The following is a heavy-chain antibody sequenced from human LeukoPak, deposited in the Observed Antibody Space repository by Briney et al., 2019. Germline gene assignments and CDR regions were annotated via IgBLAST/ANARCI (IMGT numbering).Heavy chain of an antibody. CDR3: ARSLWSGYYTDDAFDI. D-gene: IGHD3-3*01. J-gene: IGHJ3*02. CDR2: IKQDGSEK. Sequence: GGSLRLSCAASGFIFSSYWMSWVRQAPGKGLEWVANIKQDGSEKYYVDSVKGRFTTSRDNAKNSLYLQMNSLRAEDTAVYYCARSLWSGYYTDDAFDIWGQGTMVTVSS. V-gene: IGHV3-7*01. CDR1: GFIFSSYW.